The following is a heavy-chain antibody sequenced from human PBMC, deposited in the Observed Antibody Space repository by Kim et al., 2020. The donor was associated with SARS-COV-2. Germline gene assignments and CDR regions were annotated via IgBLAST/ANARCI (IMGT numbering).Heavy chain of an antibody. V-gene: IGHV3-11*01. Sequence: SGRPTYYEDSVKGRFTISRDNSKNAVYLEMNSLRAEDTAVYYCARNAGCDYWGQGTLVTVSS. J-gene: IGHJ4*02. D-gene: IGHD2-8*01. CDR3: ARNAGCDY. CDR2: SGRPT.